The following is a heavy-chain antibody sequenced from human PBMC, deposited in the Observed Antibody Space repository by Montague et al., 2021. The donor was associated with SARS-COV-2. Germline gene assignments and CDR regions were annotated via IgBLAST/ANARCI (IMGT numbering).Heavy chain of an antibody. Sequence: CAISGDSVSSNSVAWSWIRQSPSRGPEWLGRTYYRSKWYSDYAPSVRGRLTVNPDASKNEFSLELNYVTPGDTAIYYCTSGREGNYNVMDVWGQGTTVTVSS. CDR2: TYYRSKWYS. CDR3: TSGREGNYNVMDV. V-gene: IGHV6-1*01. CDR1: GDSVSSNSVA. D-gene: IGHD1-1*01. J-gene: IGHJ6*02.